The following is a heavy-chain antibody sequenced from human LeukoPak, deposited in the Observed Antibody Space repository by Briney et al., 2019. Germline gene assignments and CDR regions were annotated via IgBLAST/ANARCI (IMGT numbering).Heavy chain of an antibody. CDR2: IRYDGSNK. Sequence: GGSLRLSCAASGFTFSSYGMHWVRQAPGKGLGWVAFIRYDGSNKYYADSVKGRFTISRDNSKNTLYLQMNSLRAEDTAVYYCAKVGIKGVDYYHYGMDVWGQGTTVTVSS. CDR3: AKVGIKGVDYYHYGMDV. D-gene: IGHD3-10*01. J-gene: IGHJ6*02. CDR1: GFTFSSYG. V-gene: IGHV3-30*02.